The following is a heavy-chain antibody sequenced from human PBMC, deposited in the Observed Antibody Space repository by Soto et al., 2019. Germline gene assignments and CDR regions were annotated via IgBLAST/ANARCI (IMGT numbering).Heavy chain of an antibody. Sequence: EVQLVESGGGLVKPGGSLRLSCAASGFTFSSYSMNWVRQAPGKGLEWVSSISSSSSYIYDADSVKGRFTTSGDNAKNSLYLQMNSLRAEDTAVYFCARDQPGYSYGYGLGYWGQGTLVTVSS. V-gene: IGHV3-21*01. D-gene: IGHD5-18*01. CDR3: ARDQPGYSYGYGLGY. CDR1: GFTFSSYS. CDR2: ISSSSSYI. J-gene: IGHJ4*02.